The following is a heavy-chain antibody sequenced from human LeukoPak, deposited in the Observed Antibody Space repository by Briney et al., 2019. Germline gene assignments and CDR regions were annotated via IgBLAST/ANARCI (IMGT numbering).Heavy chain of an antibody. V-gene: IGHV4-34*01. CDR3: AREGDYYDRSGFRRRDLDY. CDR1: GGSFSGYY. J-gene: IGHJ4*02. CDR2: IYHSGRT. D-gene: IGHD3-22*01. Sequence: SETLSLTCAVYGGSFSGYYWSWIRQPPGKGLEWIGTIYHSGRTYYNPSLKSRVTISVDTSKNQFSLKLISVTAADTAVYYCAREGDYYDRSGFRRRDLDYWGQGTLVTVSS.